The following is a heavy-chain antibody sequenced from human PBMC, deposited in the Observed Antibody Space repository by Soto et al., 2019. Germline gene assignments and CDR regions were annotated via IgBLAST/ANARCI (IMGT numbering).Heavy chain of an antibody. J-gene: IGHJ5*01. CDR2: FHRGGPT. Sequence: PSETLSLTCDVSSYSGAPGGYWGWIRQPPGAGLEWLGCFHRGGPTYYRPSLRSRLAISVDMSKNQVSLSLASVTAADTAIYYCINSGGLYRADSWGRGILVTSPQ. CDR3: INSGGLYRADS. V-gene: IGHV4-38-2*01. CDR1: SYSGAPGGY. D-gene: IGHD3-16*02.